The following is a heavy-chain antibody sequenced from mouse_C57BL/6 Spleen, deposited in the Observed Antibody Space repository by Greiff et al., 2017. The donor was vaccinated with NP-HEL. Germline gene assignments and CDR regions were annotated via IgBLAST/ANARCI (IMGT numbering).Heavy chain of an antibody. Sequence: VQLQQPGAELVKPGASVKLSCKASGYTFTSYWMHWVKQRPGQGLEWIGMIHPNSGSTNYNEKFKSKATLTVDKSSSTAYMQLSSLTSEDSAVYYCARGGFITTPFDYWGQGTTLTVSS. J-gene: IGHJ2*01. CDR2: IHPNSGST. CDR3: ARGGFITTPFDY. CDR1: GYTFTSYW. V-gene: IGHV1-64*01. D-gene: IGHD1-1*01.